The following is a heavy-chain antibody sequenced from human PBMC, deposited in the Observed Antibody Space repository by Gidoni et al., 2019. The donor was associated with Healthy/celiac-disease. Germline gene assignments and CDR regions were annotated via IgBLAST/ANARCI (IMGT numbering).Heavy chain of an antibody. CDR2: ISGSGGST. J-gene: IGHJ4*02. V-gene: IGHV3-23*01. D-gene: IGHD2-2*01. CDR3: AKVDAFWYGPAANYFDY. CDR1: GFTFSSYA. Sequence: EVQLLESGGGLVQPGGSLRLSCAASGFTFSSYAMSWVRQAPGKGLEWVSAISGSGGSTYYADSVKGRFTISRDNSKNTLYLQMNSLRAEDTAVYYCAKVDAFWYGPAANYFDYWGQGTLVTVSS.